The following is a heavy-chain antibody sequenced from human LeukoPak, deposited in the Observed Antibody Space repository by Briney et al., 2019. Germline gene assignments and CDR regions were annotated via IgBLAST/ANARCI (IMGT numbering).Heavy chain of an antibody. D-gene: IGHD3-10*01. CDR3: ARGSNYYGSGSAYYYYMDV. Sequence: SETLSLTCTFSGGSINNFYWSWIRQPAGKGLEWIGRIHASENTNYNPSLKSRVTMSVDTSKHQFSLKLSSVTAADTAVYYCARGSNYYGSGSAYYYYMDVWGKGTTVTVSS. CDR2: IHASENT. CDR1: GGSINNFY. J-gene: IGHJ6*03. V-gene: IGHV4-4*07.